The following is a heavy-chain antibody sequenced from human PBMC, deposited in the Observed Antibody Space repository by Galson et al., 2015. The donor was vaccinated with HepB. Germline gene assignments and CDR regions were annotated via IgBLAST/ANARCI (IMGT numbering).Heavy chain of an antibody. Sequence: SVKVSCKASGYTLTGYYMHWVRQAPGQGLEWMGWINPNSGGTNYAQKFQGWVAMTRDTSISTAYMELSRLRSDDTAVYYCAREHCSGGSCYGAFDIWGQGTMVTVSS. D-gene: IGHD2-15*01. CDR3: AREHCSGGSCYGAFDI. CDR2: INPNSGGT. CDR1: GYTLTGYY. V-gene: IGHV1-2*04. J-gene: IGHJ3*02.